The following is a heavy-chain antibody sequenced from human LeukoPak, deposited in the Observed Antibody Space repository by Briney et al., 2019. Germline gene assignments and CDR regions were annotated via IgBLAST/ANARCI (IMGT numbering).Heavy chain of an antibody. V-gene: IGHV3-9*01. CDR3: AKDPRPAAEYHYYYGMDV. CDR2: ISWNSGSI. J-gene: IGHJ6*02. D-gene: IGHD2-2*01. CDR1: GFTFEDYA. Sequence: PGGSLRLSCAASGFTFEDYAMHWVRQAPGKGLEWVSGISWNSGSIGYADSVKGRFTISRDNAKNSLYLQMNSLRAEDTALYYCAKDPRPAAEYHYYYGMDVWGQGTTVTVSS.